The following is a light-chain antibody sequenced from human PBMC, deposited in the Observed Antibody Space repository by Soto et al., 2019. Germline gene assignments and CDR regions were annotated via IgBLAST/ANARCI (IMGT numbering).Light chain of an antibody. CDR2: DVS. CDR3: SSYSTTSALV. V-gene: IGLV2-14*03. CDR1: SADIGAFNY. Sequence: QSALTQPASVSGSPGQSITISCAGTSADIGAFNYVSWYQHHPDTAPKLLIFDVSNRPSGVSTRFSASKSANTASLTISGLQADDEDDYYCSSYSTTSALVFGGGTQLTVL. J-gene: IGLJ7*01.